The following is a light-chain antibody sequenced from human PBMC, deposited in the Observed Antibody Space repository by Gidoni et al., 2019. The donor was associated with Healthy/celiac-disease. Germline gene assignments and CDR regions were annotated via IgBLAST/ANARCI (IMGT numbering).Light chain of an antibody. CDR2: DAS. Sequence: ILLTQSPATLSLSPGERATLSCRASQSVSSYLAWYQQKPGQAPRHLIYDASNRATNIPARFSGSGSGTDFTLTISSLEPEDVAVYYCQQRSNWPGTFGQGTKLEIK. CDR1: QSVSSY. V-gene: IGKV3-11*01. J-gene: IGKJ2*01. CDR3: QQRSNWPGT.